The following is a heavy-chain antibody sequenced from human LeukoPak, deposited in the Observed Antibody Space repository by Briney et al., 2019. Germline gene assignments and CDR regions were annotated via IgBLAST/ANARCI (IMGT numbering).Heavy chain of an antibody. J-gene: IGHJ6*02. D-gene: IGHD3-10*01. V-gene: IGHV4-30-4*01. Sequence: SETLSLTCTVSGGSISSGDYYWSWIRQPPGKGLEWIGYIYYSGSTYYNPSLKSRVTISVDTSKNQFSLKLSSVTAADTAVYYCARLYGSGSVDYYYGMDVWGQGTTVTVSS. CDR1: GGSISSGDYY. CDR3: ARLYGSGSVDYYYGMDV. CDR2: IYYSGST.